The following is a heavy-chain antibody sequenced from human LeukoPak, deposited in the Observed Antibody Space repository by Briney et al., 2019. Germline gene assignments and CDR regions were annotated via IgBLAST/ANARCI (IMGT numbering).Heavy chain of an antibody. D-gene: IGHD3-3*01. CDR3: ASPVLRFLEWSHVDYYYGMDV. CDR2: IIPIFGIA. J-gene: IGHJ6*02. V-gene: IGHV1-69*04. CDR1: GGTFSSYA. Sequence: ASVKVSCKASGGTFSSYAISWVRQAPGQGLEWMGRIIPIFGIANYAQKFQGRVTITADKSTSTAYMELSSLRSEDTAVYHCASPVLRFLEWSHVDYYYGMDVWGQGTTVTVSS.